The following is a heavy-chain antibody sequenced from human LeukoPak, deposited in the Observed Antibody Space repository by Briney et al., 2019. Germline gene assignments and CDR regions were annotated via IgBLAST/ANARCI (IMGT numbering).Heavy chain of an antibody. Sequence: GESLKISCKGSGYSFTSYWIAWVRQMPGKGLEWMGIIYPGDSDTRYSPSFQGQVTISADKSISTAYLQWSSLKASDTAMYYCARHVGCSAGSCYSNWFDPWGQGTLVTVSS. CDR3: ARHVGCSAGSCYSNWFDP. CDR1: GYSFTSYW. V-gene: IGHV5-51*01. D-gene: IGHD2-15*01. J-gene: IGHJ5*02. CDR2: IYPGDSDT.